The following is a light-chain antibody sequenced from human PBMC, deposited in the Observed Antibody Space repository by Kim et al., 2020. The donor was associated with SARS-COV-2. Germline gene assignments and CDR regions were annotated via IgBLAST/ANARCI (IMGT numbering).Light chain of an antibody. CDR2: DTG. CDR1: TGAVTSDHF. J-gene: IGLJ2*01. CDR3: LLSYSDSRV. Sequence: PGGTFTLTCASSTGAVTSDHFPYWFQQKPGQAPRTLIYDTGNRHSWTPARFSGSLLGGKAALTLSAAQAEDEADYYCLLSYSDSRVFGGGTQLTVL. V-gene: IGLV7-46*01.